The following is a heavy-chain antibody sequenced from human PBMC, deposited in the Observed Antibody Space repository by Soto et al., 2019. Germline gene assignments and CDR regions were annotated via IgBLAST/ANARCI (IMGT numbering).Heavy chain of an antibody. V-gene: IGHV1-3*01. D-gene: IGHD3-22*01. CDR2: INAGNGNT. Sequence: ASVKVSCKASGYTFTSYAMHWVRQAPGQRLEWMGWINAGNGNTKYSQKFQGRVTITRDTSASTAYMELSSLRSEDTAVYYCARDYYDSSGYYYCMGVWGQGSRVTVSS. CDR3: ARDYYDSSGYYYCMGV. CDR1: GYTFTSYA. J-gene: IGHJ6*02.